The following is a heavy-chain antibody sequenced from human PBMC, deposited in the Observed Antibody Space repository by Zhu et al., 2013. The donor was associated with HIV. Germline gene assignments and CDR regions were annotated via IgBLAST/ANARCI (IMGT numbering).Heavy chain of an antibody. V-gene: IGHV1-2*02. Sequence: HVQLVQSGADVRKPGASVQVSCKIFGDTFSPNYLHWVRQAPGQGLEWMGWIDPYSGATRYGQKFQGRVTMTRDRSINTVFMELTGLTSGDTAVFYCVRDGGSNRMWEHYDFWGQGTLITVSS. CDR3: VRDGGSNRMWEHYDF. J-gene: IGHJ4*02. CDR1: GDTFSPNY. D-gene: IGHD1-26*01. CDR2: IDPYSGAT.